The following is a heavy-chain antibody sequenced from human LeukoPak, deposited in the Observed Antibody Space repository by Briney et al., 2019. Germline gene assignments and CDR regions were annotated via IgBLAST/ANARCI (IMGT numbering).Heavy chain of an antibody. J-gene: IGHJ4*02. CDR3: ARHFAYSSSSYFDY. V-gene: IGHV4-59*08. CDR1: SGSVSSYY. CDR2: VYYTGST. D-gene: IGHD6-6*01. Sequence: PSETLSLTCSVSSGSVSSYYWSWIRQPPGKGLEWIGYVYYTGSTSYNPSLKSRVTMFEDKSKNQFSLRLYSVTVADTAVYYCARHFAYSSSSYFDYWGQGSLVTVSS.